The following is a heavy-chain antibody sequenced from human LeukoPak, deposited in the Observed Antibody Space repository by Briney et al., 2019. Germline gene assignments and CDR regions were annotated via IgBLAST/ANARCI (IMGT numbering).Heavy chain of an antibody. CDR1: GYTFTSYG. D-gene: IGHD3-10*01. V-gene: IGHV1-18*01. Sequence: ASVKVSCEASGYTFTSYGISWVRQAPGQGLEWMGWISAYTGNTNYAQKLQGRVTMTTDTSTSTAYMELRSLRSDDTAVYYCARYGRSGVYFDYWGQGTLVTVSS. J-gene: IGHJ4*02. CDR3: ARYGRSGVYFDY. CDR2: ISAYTGNT.